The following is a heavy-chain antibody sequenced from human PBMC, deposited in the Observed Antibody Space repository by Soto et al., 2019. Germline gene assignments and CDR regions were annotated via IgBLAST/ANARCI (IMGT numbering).Heavy chain of an antibody. Sequence: EVQVVDSGGGLVQPGGSLRLSCAASGFTLSNFWVYWVRQAPGRGLVGVSGINTEGSSTTYADSVKGRFTISRDNAKDTVYLQMNSLRAEDTAVYYCARPYCSGGSCYSPPDYWGQGSLVTVSS. J-gene: IGHJ4*02. CDR1: GFTLSNFW. V-gene: IGHV3-74*03. CDR2: INTEGSST. CDR3: ARPYCSGGSCYSPPDY. D-gene: IGHD2-15*01.